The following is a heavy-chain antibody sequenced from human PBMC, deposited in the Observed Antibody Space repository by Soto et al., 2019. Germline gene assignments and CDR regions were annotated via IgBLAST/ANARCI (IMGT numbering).Heavy chain of an antibody. J-gene: IGHJ6*02. V-gene: IGHV3-74*01. CDR2: INSDGRST. Sequence: EVQLVESGGGLVQPGGSLRLSCAASGFTFSSYWMHWVRQAPGKGLVWVSRINSDGRSTSYADPMKGRFTISRDNAKNTLYLHMNSLRAEDTAVYYCAREEGAAFYYDGMDVWGQGTTVTVSS. CDR3: AREEGAAFYYDGMDV. CDR1: GFTFSSYW.